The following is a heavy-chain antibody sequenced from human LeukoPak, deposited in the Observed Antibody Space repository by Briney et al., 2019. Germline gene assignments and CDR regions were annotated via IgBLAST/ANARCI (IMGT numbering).Heavy chain of an antibody. J-gene: IGHJ4*02. CDR2: IYYSGST. D-gene: IGHD5-18*01. V-gene: IGHV4-39*01. Sequence: SETLSLTCTVSGGSISSSSYYWGWIRQPPGKGLEWIGSIYYSGSTYYNPSLKSRVTISVDTSKNQFSLKLSSVTAADTAVYYCASTTIQLWLSYWGQGTLVTVSS. CDR3: ASTTIQLWLSY. CDR1: GGSISSSSYY.